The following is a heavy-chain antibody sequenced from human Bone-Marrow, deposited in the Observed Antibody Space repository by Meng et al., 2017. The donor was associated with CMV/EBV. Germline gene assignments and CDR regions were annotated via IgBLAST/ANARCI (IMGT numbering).Heavy chain of an antibody. CDR1: GITFTSYS. D-gene: IGHD6-13*01. CDR3: ARGTWLAWYLCDY. V-gene: IGHV1-69*01. Sequence: QVQLVQSGAEVKKPGSSVEVSCKASGITFTSYSITWVREAPGQGLEWMGGIIPVFGTVNYAQKFQGRVTITADESTNTAFMELTSLTSEDTALYYCARGTWLAWYLCDYWGQGTLVTVSS. CDR2: IIPVFGTV. J-gene: IGHJ4*02.